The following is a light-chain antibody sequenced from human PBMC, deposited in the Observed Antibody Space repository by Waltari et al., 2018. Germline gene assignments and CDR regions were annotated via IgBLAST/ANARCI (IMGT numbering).Light chain of an antibody. V-gene: IGLV4-69*01. CDR2: VNSYGSH. J-gene: IGLJ3*02. CDR1: SGHSSNV. CDR3: QTGGHGTWV. Sequence: QLVLTQSPSASASLGASVKLTCTLSSGHSSNVVAGLQQRPEKGPRYLMKVNSYGSHSKGDAIPDRFSGSSSGAERYLTISSLQSEDEADYYCQTGGHGTWVFGGGTKLTVL.